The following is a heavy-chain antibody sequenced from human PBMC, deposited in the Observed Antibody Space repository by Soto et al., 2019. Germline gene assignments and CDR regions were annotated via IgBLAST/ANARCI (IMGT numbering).Heavy chain of an antibody. CDR2: INTGNGNT. CDR1: GYTFTSYA. D-gene: IGHD2-15*01. V-gene: IGHV1-3*04. CDR3: ARDGAQGYCSGGSCYEFFD. Sequence: QVQLVQSGAEVKKPGASVKVSCKASGYTFTSYAMHWVRQAPGQRLEWMGWINTGNGNTKYSQKFQGRVTITRDTSASTAYMELSSLRSEDTAVYYCARDGAQGYCSGGSCYEFFDWGQGTLVNVSS. J-gene: IGHJ4*02.